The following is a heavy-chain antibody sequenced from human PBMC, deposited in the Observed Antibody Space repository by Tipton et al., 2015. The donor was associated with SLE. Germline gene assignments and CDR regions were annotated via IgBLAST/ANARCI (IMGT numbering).Heavy chain of an antibody. CDR1: GFTFSSYW. D-gene: IGHD4-11*01. Sequence: SLRLSCAASGFTFSSYWMSWVRQAPGKGLEWVGFIRSKAYGGTTEYAASVKGRFTISRDDSKSIAYLQMNSLKTEDTAVYYCARDSTGPWGQGTLVTVSS. V-gene: IGHV3-49*04. J-gene: IGHJ4*02. CDR3: ARDSTGP. CDR2: IRSKAYGGTT.